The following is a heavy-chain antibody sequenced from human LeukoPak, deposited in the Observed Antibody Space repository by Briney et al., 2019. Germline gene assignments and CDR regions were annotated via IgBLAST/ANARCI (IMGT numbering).Heavy chain of an antibody. D-gene: IGHD6-19*01. CDR1: GFTFSSYG. CDR3: AKDLSTSGWILDY. J-gene: IGHJ4*02. V-gene: IGHV3-43*01. Sequence: GGSLRLSCAASGFTFSSYGMSWVRQAPGKGLEWVSVISWDGGSAYYTDSVKGRFTTSRDNSKNSLYLQMNSLTTEDTALYYCAKDLSTSGWILDYWGQGTLVTVSS. CDR2: ISWDGGSA.